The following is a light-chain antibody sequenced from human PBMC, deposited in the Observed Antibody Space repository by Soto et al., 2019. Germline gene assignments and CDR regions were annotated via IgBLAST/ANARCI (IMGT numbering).Light chain of an antibody. CDR1: QSVAANY. CDR2: GAS. CDR3: HQYGTAPLT. J-gene: IGKJ3*01. V-gene: IGKV3-20*01. Sequence: DILMTQSPDSLAVSPGERATLSCMASQSVAANYLAWYQQKRGQAPRLLIYGASSRATGIPDRFSGSGSGTDFTLTISRLEPEDFSVYYCHQYGTAPLTFGPGTKVDIK.